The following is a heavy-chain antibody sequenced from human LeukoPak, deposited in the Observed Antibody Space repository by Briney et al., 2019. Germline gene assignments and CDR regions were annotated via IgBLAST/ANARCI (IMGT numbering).Heavy chain of an antibody. D-gene: IGHD2-15*01. CDR1: GGSISSSNYY. CDR2: IYYSGST. J-gene: IGHJ5*02. CDR3: ARLDGYCSGGSCYSVSFVDP. V-gene: IGHV4-39*01. Sequence: PSETLSLTCTVSGGSISSSNYYWGWIRQPPGKGLEWIGSIYYSGSTYYNPSFKSRVTISVDTSKNQFSLKLSSATAADTAVYYCARLDGYCSGGSCYSVSFVDPWGQGTLVTVSS.